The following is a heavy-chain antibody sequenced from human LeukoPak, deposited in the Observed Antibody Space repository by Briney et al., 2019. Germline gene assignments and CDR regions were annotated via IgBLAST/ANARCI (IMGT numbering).Heavy chain of an antibody. D-gene: IGHD1-1*01. CDR3: STGGGTNDF. Sequence: GGSLRLSCVVSGFSLNNALMGWVRQAPGKGLEWVGHIKSKTDGGTTDYAAPVKGRFTISRDDSKNTVFLQLNSLRTEDTAVYYCSTGGGTNDFWGQGTLVSVSS. CDR2: IKSKTDGGTT. CDR1: GFSLNNAL. V-gene: IGHV3-15*01. J-gene: IGHJ4*02.